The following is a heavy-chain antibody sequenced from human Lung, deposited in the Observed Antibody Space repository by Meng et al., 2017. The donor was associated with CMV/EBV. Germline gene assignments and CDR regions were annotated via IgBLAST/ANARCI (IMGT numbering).Heavy chain of an antibody. Sequence: SCAAPGFTFSTYWMSWVRQAPGRGLEWVANINQGGSEKYYVASVMGRFTVSRDNAKNSLYLQMNSLRAEDTAIYYCATSSSGFFDNWGQG. CDR1: GFTFSTYW. CDR2: INQGGSEK. CDR3: ATSSSGFFDN. V-gene: IGHV3-7*01. J-gene: IGHJ4*02. D-gene: IGHD3-22*01.